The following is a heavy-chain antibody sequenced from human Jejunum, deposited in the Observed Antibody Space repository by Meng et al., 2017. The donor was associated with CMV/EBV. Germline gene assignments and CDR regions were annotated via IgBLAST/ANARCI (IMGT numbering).Heavy chain of an antibody. CDR2: TSPRSANT. CDR1: GYTFTSYD. D-gene: IGHD1-14*01. J-gene: IGHJ4*02. CDR3: ARNGIFFDY. V-gene: IGHV1-8*01. Sequence: KVSCKASGYTFTSYDINWVRQAAGQGIEWMGWTSPRSANTGSAQKFQGRLTMTMNTSIGTAYMELSSLRSEDTAVYYCARNGIFFDYWGQGALVTVSS.